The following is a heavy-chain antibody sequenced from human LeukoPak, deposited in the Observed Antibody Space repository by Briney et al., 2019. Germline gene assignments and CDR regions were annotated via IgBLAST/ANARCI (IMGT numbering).Heavy chain of an antibody. CDR3: AREGRGYYGDFDC. D-gene: IGHD3-22*01. Sequence: GGSLRLSCAASGFTFSSYSMNWVRQAPGKGLEWVSSISSSSSYIYYADSVKGRFTISRDNAKNSLYLQMNSLRAEDTAVYYCAREGRGYYGDFDCWGQGTLVTVSS. V-gene: IGHV3-21*04. J-gene: IGHJ4*02. CDR2: ISSSSSYI. CDR1: GFTFSSYS.